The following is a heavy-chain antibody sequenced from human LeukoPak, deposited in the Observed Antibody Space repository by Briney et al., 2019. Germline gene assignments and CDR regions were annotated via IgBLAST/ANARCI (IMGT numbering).Heavy chain of an antibody. Sequence: GASVKVSCKASGGTFSYYAISWVRQAPGQGLEWMGRIVPIFSEANYAQKFQGRVTLTADKSTTTAYMEATSLRSEDTAVYFCARTAGTGAFDYWGQGTLVTVSS. CDR2: IVPIFSEA. D-gene: IGHD6-13*01. CDR1: GGTFSYYA. CDR3: ARTAGTGAFDY. V-gene: IGHV1-69*04. J-gene: IGHJ4*02.